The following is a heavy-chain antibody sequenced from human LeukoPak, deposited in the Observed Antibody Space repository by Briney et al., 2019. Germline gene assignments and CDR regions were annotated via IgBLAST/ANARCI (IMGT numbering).Heavy chain of an antibody. Sequence: GGSLRLSCAASGFTFGSYGMNWVRQAPGKGLEWASIISGSSGSTHYADSVKGRFTISRDNSKNTLYLQMNSLRAEDTAVYYCAKATGYLLWGQGTLVIVSS. D-gene: IGHD1-14*01. J-gene: IGHJ4*02. CDR2: ISGSSGST. CDR3: AKATGYLL. CDR1: GFTFGSYG. V-gene: IGHV3-23*01.